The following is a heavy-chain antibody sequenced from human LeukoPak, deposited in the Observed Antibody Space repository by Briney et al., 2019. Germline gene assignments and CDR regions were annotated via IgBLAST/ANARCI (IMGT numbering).Heavy chain of an antibody. V-gene: IGHV3-23*01. J-gene: IGHJ4*02. CDR1: GFTFSSYA. CDR3: AKDHSSYQLLYYFDY. CDR2: ISGSGGST. Sequence: GGSLRLSCAASGFTFSSYAMSWVRQAPGKGLEWVSAISGSGGSTYYADSVKGRFTISRDNSKNTLYLQMNSLRAEDTAVYYCAKDHSSYQLLYYFDYWGQGTLVTVSS. D-gene: IGHD2-2*01.